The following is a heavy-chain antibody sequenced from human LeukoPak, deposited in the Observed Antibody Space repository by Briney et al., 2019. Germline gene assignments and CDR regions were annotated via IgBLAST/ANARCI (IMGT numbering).Heavy chain of an antibody. J-gene: IGHJ4*02. V-gene: IGHV3-66*04. Sequence: GGSLRLSCAASGFTVSSNYMSWVRQAPGKGLEWVSVIYSGGSTYYADSVKGRFTISRDNSKNTLYLQMNSLRAEDTAVYYCARRYDRTYYFDYWGQGTLVTVSS. D-gene: IGHD1-14*01. CDR2: IYSGGST. CDR3: ARRYDRTYYFDY. CDR1: GFTVSSNY.